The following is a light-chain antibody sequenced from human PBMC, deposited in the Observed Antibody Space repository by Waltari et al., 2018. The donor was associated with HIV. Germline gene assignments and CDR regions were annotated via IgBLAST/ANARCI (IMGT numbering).Light chain of an antibody. CDR3: SSYGGSANLL. CDR2: EVS. J-gene: IGLJ2*01. Sequence: QSALIQSPSASGSPGQSVTISCTGTSSDIGGYTYVSWYQQYPGKAPKLMIYEVSKRPSGVPDRFSGSKSANTASLTVSGLQAEDEADYYCSSYGGSANLLFGGGTKLTVL. V-gene: IGLV2-8*01. CDR1: SSDIGGYTY.